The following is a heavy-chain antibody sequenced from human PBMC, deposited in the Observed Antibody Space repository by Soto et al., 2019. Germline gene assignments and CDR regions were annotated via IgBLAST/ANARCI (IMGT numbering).Heavy chain of an antibody. J-gene: IGHJ6*02. CDR1: GGSISSYY. Sequence: QVQLQESGPGLVKPSETLSLSCTVSGGSISSYYWSWFRQSPGKRMEWIGYVHHSWGSSYNPSLPXXVXLSLDTSKSQFSLMVTSVTATDTAVYSCARQGFGPLHGLVDVWGQGTTVTVSS. CDR3: ARQGFGPLHGLVDV. V-gene: IGHV4-59*08. CDR2: VHHSWGS. D-gene: IGHD3-10*01.